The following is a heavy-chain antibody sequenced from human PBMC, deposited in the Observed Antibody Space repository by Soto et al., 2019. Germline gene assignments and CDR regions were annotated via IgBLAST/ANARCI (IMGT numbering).Heavy chain of an antibody. Sequence: SLRLSCAASGFTFDDYAMHWVRQAPGKSLEWVSGISWNSGSIGYADSVKGRFTISRDNAKTSLYLQMYSLRAEDTALYYCAKDAVLRYFDWEGAFDIWGQGTMVTVSS. CDR2: ISWNSGSI. D-gene: IGHD3-9*01. CDR1: GFTFDDYA. CDR3: AKDAVLRYFDWEGAFDI. V-gene: IGHV3-9*01. J-gene: IGHJ3*02.